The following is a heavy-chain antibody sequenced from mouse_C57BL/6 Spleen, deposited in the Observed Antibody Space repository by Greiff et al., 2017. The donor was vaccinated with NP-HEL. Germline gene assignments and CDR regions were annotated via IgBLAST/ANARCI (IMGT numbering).Heavy chain of an antibody. CDR3: AREDGYYSYWYFDV. CDR1: GYSITSGYY. D-gene: IGHD2-3*01. Sequence: ESGPGLVKPSQSLSLTCSVTGYSITSGYYWNWIRQFPGNKLEWMGYISYDGSNNYNPSLKNRISITRDTSKNQFFLKLNSVTTEDTATYYCAREDGYYSYWYFDVWGTGTTVTVSS. CDR2: ISYDGSN. J-gene: IGHJ1*03. V-gene: IGHV3-6*01.